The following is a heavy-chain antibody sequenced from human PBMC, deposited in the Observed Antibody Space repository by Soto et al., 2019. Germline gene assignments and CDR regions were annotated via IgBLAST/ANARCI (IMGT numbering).Heavy chain of an antibody. CDR2: IIPIFGTA. D-gene: IGHD6-19*01. J-gene: IGHJ6*02. Sequence: SLKVSCKASGGTFSSYAISWVRQAPGQGLEWMGGIIPIFGTANYAQKFQGRVTITADESTSTAYMELSSLRSEDTAVYYCARGGEQWLVRDYYYYGMDVWGQGTTVTVSS. CDR1: GGTFSSYA. V-gene: IGHV1-69*13. CDR3: ARGGEQWLVRDYYYYGMDV.